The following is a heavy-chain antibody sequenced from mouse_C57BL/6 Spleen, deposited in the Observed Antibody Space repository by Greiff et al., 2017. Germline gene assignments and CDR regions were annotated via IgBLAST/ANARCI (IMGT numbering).Heavy chain of an antibody. Sequence: QVPLQQSGPELVKPGASVKISCKASGYAFSSSWMNWVKQRPGKGLEWIGRIYPGDGDTNYNGKFKGKATLTADKSSSTAYMQLSSLTSEDSAVYFCASPDYDWFAYWGQGTLVTVSA. V-gene: IGHV1-82*01. CDR1: GYAFSSSW. CDR2: IYPGDGDT. D-gene: IGHD2-4*01. J-gene: IGHJ3*01. CDR3: ASPDYDWFAY.